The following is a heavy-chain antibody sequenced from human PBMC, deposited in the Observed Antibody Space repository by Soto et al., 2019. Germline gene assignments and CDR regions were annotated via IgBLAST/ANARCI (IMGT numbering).Heavy chain of an antibody. D-gene: IGHD2-15*01. V-gene: IGHV2-5*02. CDR3: AFRRNLVQKGGALEI. CDR2: IFWDGDK. J-gene: IGHJ3*02. CDR1: GFSFSTSGLP. Sequence: QITLKESGPTLVKPTQTLTLTCTLSGFSFSTSGLPVGWIRQPPGKAPECLALIFWDGDKRDSPSLKTRPTLTKDTSENQVVLTMTNMDPVDSVTSYCAFRRNLVQKGGALEIWGRGTEVTVSS.